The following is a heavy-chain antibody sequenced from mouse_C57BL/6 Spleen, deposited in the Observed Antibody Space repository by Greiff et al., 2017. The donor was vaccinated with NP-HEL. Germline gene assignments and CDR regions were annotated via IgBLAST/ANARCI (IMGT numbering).Heavy chain of an antibody. CDR2: ISDGGSYT. D-gene: IGHD6-1*01. Sequence: EVMLVESGGGLVKPGGSLKLSCAASGFTFSSYAMSWVRQTPEKRLEWVATISDGGSYTYYPDNVKGRFTISRDNAKNNLYLQMSHLKSEDTAMYYCARGQVYFDYWGQGTTLTVSS. V-gene: IGHV5-4*03. CDR1: GFTFSSYA. J-gene: IGHJ2*01. CDR3: ARGQVYFDY.